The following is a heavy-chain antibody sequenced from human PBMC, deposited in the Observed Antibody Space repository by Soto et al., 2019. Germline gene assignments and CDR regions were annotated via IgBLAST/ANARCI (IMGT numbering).Heavy chain of an antibody. J-gene: IGHJ6*02. D-gene: IGHD2-2*02. Sequence: PGRSLRLSCAASGFTFSSYGMHWVRQAPGKGLEWVAVIWYDGSNKYYADSVKGRFTISRDNSKNTLYLQMNSLRAEDTAVYYCARVRGYQLLYRVYYYYYGMDVWGQGTTVTVSS. V-gene: IGHV3-33*01. CDR3: ARVRGYQLLYRVYYYYYGMDV. CDR1: GFTFSSYG. CDR2: IWYDGSNK.